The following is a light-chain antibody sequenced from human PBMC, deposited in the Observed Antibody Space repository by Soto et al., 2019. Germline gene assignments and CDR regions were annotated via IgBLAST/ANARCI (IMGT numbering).Light chain of an antibody. V-gene: IGKV3-20*01. CDR1: QSVSKHY. CDR2: GAS. J-gene: IGKJ5*01. Sequence: ELVLTQSPGPLSLSRGDRAPLSCXASQSVSKHYVAWYQPKPGQAPRLLSDGASNRATGITDRCSGRGYGTDCTRTSSRLEPEDFAVYYCQQYGSSPITVGQGTRLEIK. CDR3: QQYGSSPIT.